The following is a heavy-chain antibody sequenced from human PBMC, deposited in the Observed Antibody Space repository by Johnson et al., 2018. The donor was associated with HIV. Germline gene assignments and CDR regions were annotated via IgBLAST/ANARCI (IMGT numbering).Heavy chain of an antibody. CDR3: AKELALYSSGYGGDAFDI. CDR2: IWYDGSNK. V-gene: IGHV3-33*06. J-gene: IGHJ3*02. CDR1: GFTFSSYG. Sequence: LSCAASGFTFSSYGMHWVRQAPGKGLEWVAVIWYDGSNKYYADSVKGRFTISRDNSKNTLYLQMNSLRAEDTAVYYCAKELALYSSGYGGDAFDIWGQGTMVTVSS. D-gene: IGHD6-19*01.